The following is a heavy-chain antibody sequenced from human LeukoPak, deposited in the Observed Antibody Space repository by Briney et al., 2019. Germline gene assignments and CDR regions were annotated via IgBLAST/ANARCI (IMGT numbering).Heavy chain of an antibody. CDR2: ISAYNGNT. Sequence: ASVKVSCKASGYTFTSYGISWVRQAPGQGLAWMGWISAYNGNTNYAQKLQGRVTMTTDTYTSTAYMELRSLRSDDTAVYYCARDISVVPAAIRSDYWGQGTLVTVSS. CDR3: ARDISVVPAAIRSDY. D-gene: IGHD2-2*01. CDR1: GYTFTSYG. J-gene: IGHJ4*02. V-gene: IGHV1-18*01.